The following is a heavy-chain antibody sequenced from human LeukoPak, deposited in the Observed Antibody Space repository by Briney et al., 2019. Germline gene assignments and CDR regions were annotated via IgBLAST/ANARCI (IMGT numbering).Heavy chain of an antibody. Sequence: GGSLRLSCAASGFTFSSYGMHWVRQAPGKGLEWVAFIRYDGSNKYYADSVKGRFTISRDNSKNTLYLQMNSLRAEDTAVYYCAKDAEYSSSSPYFDYWGQGTLVTVSS. CDR3: AKDAEYSSSSPYFDY. D-gene: IGHD6-6*01. J-gene: IGHJ4*02. CDR1: GFTFSSYG. CDR2: IRYDGSNK. V-gene: IGHV3-30*02.